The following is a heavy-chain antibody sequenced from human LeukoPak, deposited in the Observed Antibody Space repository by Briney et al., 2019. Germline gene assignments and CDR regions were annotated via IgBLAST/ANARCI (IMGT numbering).Heavy chain of an antibody. V-gene: IGHV3-33*01. CDR3: ARAYYYDTSATPDY. D-gene: IGHD3-22*01. CDR1: GFTFTNYG. J-gene: IGHJ4*02. CDR2: IWYGGSIK. Sequence: GGSLRLSCAASGFTFTNYGMHWVRQAPGKGLEWVAVIWYGGSIKYYADSVKGRFTISRDNSKNTLYLQMNSLRAEDTAVYYCARAYYYDTSATPDYWGQGTLVTVSS.